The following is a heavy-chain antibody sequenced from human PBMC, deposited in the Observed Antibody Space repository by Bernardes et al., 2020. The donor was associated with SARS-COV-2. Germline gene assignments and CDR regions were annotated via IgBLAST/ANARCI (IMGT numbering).Heavy chain of an antibody. J-gene: IGHJ4*02. CDR2: IHDHGTP. CDR1: GFTVISNC. CDR3: ARVKYSSTWARNPDYLDY. Sequence: GGSLSLSCTASGFTVISNCMAWVRQAPGRGLEWVSIIHDHGTPSYSESVRGRFTISRDSSKNTLFLQMNSLRAEDTAFYYCARVKYSSTWARNPDYLDYWGQGTLVTVSS. D-gene: IGHD2-15*01. V-gene: IGHV3-53*01.